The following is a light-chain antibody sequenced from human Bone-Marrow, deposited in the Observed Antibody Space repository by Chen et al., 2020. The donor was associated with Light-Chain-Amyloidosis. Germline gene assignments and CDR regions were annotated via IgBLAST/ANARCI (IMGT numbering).Light chain of an antibody. CDR3: QQYGTSPLT. CDR2: GSS. Sequence: EIVFTQSPGTLSLSPGEGANLSCRASQTISSNYLTWYQQKFGQAPRLLIYGSSSRATGIPDRFTGSGSGTDFTLTINRLEPEDFAMYYCQQYGTSPLTFGGGTKVEIK. V-gene: IGKV3-20*01. J-gene: IGKJ4*01. CDR1: QTISSNY.